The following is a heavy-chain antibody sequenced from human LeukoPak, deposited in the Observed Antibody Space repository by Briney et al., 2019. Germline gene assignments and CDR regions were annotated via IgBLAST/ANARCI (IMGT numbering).Heavy chain of an antibody. V-gene: IGHV3-30*02. J-gene: IGHJ3*02. CDR1: GFTFSSYG. Sequence: PGGSLRLSCAASGFTFSSYGMHWVRQAPGKGLEWVAYIQYDGSNEQYADSVKGRFSISRDSSKNILYLQMNSLRAEDTAVYYCACLTTADAFDIWGQGTMVTVSS. D-gene: IGHD3-22*01. CDR2: IQYDGSNE. CDR3: ACLTTADAFDI.